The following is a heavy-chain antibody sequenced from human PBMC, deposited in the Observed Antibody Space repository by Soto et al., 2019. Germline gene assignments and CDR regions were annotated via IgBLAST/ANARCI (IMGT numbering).Heavy chain of an antibody. Sequence: PSETLSLTCTVSGGSISSYYWSWIRQPPGKGLEWIGYIYYSGSTNYNPSLKSRVTIPVDTSKNQFSLKLTSVTAADTAVYYCARDSVAEAATPPIWFDPWGQGTLVTVSS. J-gene: IGHJ5*02. V-gene: IGHV4-59*12. CDR1: GGSISSYY. D-gene: IGHD2-15*01. CDR3: ARDSVAEAATPPIWFDP. CDR2: IYYSGST.